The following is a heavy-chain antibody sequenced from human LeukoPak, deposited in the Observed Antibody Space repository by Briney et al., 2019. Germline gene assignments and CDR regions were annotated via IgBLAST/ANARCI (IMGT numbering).Heavy chain of an antibody. CDR1: GFSLSTSGMC. CDR3: ARTHYYDSSGYYLIDC. D-gene: IGHD3-22*01. J-gene: IGHJ4*02. CDR2: IDWDDDE. Sequence: ESSPTLLKPTQTLTLTCTFSGFSLSTSGMCVSWVRQPPGKALEWLARIDWDDDEYYSTSLKTRLTISKDTSKNQVVLTMTNMDPVDTATYYCARTHYYDSSGYYLIDCWGQGTLVTVSS. V-gene: IGHV2-70*11.